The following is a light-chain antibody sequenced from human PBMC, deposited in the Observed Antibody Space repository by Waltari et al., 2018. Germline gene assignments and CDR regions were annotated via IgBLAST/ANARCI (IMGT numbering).Light chain of an antibody. Sequence: QSGLTQPPSVSGAPGQRVTISCTGSSPNIGAGYDVQLYQLLPGPAPKPLIYGNSNRPSGVPDRFSGSKSGTSASLDITGLQPEDEADYYCQSYDSSLSGSLFGGGTKLTVL. V-gene: IGLV1-40*01. CDR1: SPNIGAGYD. J-gene: IGLJ2*01. CDR2: GNS. CDR3: QSYDSSLSGSL.